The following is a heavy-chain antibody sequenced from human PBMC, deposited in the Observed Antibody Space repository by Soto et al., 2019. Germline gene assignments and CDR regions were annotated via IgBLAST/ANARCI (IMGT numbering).Heavy chain of an antibody. Sequence: EVELLESGGTLVEPGGSLKLSCAASGFTFSSYTMNWVRQSPGKGLEWLSGVSGSGASKYYADSVKGRFTISRDNSNNTLFLQMNSLRAEDTAAYYCAITRLYDSTGYHRDGFDIWGQGTMVTVSS. V-gene: IGHV3-23*01. D-gene: IGHD3-22*01. CDR3: AITRLYDSTGYHRDGFDI. CDR1: GFTFSSYT. CDR2: VSGSGASK. J-gene: IGHJ3*02.